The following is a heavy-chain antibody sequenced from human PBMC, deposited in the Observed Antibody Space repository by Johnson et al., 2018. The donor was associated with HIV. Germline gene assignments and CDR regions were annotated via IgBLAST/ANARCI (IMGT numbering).Heavy chain of an antibody. CDR3: TTVGGILGTYAFDI. J-gene: IGHJ3*02. CDR1: GFTFSSYA. Sequence: VQLVESGGGVVQPGRSLRLSCAASGFTFSSYAMHWVRQAPGKGLEWVGRIKSKTDGGTTDYAAPVKGSITISRDDSKNTLYLQMNSLKTEDTALYYCTTVGGILGTYAFDIWGQGTMVTVSS. V-gene: IGHV3-15*01. D-gene: IGHD2-8*02. CDR2: IKSKTDGGTT.